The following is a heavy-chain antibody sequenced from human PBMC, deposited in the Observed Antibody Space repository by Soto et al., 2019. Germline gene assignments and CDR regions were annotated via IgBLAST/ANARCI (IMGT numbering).Heavy chain of an antibody. J-gene: IGHJ6*02. CDR3: ARHAGWLRSGGYEGYYGMDV. Sequence: EVQLVQSGAEVKKPGESLKISCKGSGYSFTSYWIGWVRQMPGKGLEWMGIIYPGDSDTRYSPSFQGQVTISADKSISTAYLQWSSLKASDTAMYYCARHAGWLRSGGYEGYYGMDVWGQGTTVTVSS. V-gene: IGHV5-51*01. CDR2: IYPGDSDT. CDR1: GYSFTSYW. D-gene: IGHD5-12*01.